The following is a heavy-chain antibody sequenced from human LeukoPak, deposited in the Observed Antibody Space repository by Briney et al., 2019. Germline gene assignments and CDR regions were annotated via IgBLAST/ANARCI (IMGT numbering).Heavy chain of an antibody. Sequence: GGSLRLSCAASGFTFSSYAMSWVRQAPGKGLEWVGFIRSKAYGGTTEYAASVKGRFTISRDDSKSIAYLQMNSLKTEDTAMYYCVRDRGYCSGGTCYALWDYWGQGTLVTVSS. CDR1: GFTFSSYA. D-gene: IGHD2-15*01. CDR2: IRSKAYGGTT. CDR3: VRDRGYCSGGTCYALWDY. J-gene: IGHJ4*02. V-gene: IGHV3-49*04.